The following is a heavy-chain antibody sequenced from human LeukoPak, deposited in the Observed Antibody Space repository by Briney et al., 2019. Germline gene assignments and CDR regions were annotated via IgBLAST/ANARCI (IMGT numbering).Heavy chain of an antibody. D-gene: IGHD1-26*01. CDR1: GFTVSSNY. CDR3: ARDSIVGATNRP. Sequence: GGSLRLSCAASGFTVSSNYMSWVRQAPGQGLEWASVIYSGGSTYYADSVKGRFTISRDNSKNTLYLQMNSLRAEDTAVYYCARDSIVGATNRPWGQGTLVTVSS. J-gene: IGHJ5*02. V-gene: IGHV3-66*01. CDR2: IYSGGST.